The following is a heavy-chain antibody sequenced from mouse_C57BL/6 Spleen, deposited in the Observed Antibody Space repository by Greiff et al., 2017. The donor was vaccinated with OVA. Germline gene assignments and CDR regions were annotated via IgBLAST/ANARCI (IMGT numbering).Heavy chain of an antibody. J-gene: IGHJ2*01. CDR1: GFSFNTYA. V-gene: IGHV10-1*01. Sequence: DVQLVESGGGLVQPKGSLKLSCAASGFSFNTYAMNWVRQAPGKGLEWVARIRSKSNNYATYYADSVKDRFTISRDDSESMLYLQMNNLKTEDTAMYYCVRHDGGNYFDYWGQGTTLTVSS. CDR3: VRHDGGNYFDY. CDR2: IRSKSNNYAT. D-gene: IGHD2-3*01.